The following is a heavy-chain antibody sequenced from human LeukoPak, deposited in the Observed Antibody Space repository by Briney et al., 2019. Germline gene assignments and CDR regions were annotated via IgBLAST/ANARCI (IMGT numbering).Heavy chain of an antibody. D-gene: IGHD2-8*01. Sequence: PSETLSLTCTVSGGSISSGDYYWSWIRQPPGKGLEWIGYIYYSGSTYYNPSLKSRVTISVDTSKNQFSLKLSSVTAADTAVYYCARAVSSINWFDPWGQGTLVTVSS. V-gene: IGHV4-30-4*01. CDR3: ARAVSSINWFDP. CDR2: IYYSGST. J-gene: IGHJ5*02. CDR1: GGSISSGDYY.